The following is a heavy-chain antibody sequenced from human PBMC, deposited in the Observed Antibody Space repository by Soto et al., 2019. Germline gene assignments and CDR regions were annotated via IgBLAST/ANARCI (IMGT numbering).Heavy chain of an antibody. V-gene: IGHV1-18*01. J-gene: IGHJ6*02. Sequence: ASVKVXCKASGYTXTTYGISWVRQSPGQGLEWMGWISAYNGNTNYALKFQGRVTMTTDTSTSTAYMELRSLRSDDTAVYYCARSGDPVDYFYYYGMDVWGQGTTVTVSS. CDR3: ARSGDPVDYFYYYGMDV. CDR1: GYTXTTYG. D-gene: IGHD4-17*01. CDR2: ISAYNGNT.